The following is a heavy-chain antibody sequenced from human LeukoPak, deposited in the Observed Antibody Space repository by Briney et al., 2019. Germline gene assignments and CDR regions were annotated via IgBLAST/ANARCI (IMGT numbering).Heavy chain of an antibody. Sequence: SQTLSLTCTVSGGSISSGNYFWSWIRQPAGTGLEWIRRIYTSGSTNYNPSLKSRVTISVDTSKNQFSLKLSSVTAADTAVYYCARSPLEYDFWSGRHYYFDYWGQGTLVTVSS. CDR2: IYTSGST. J-gene: IGHJ4*02. CDR1: GGSISSGNYF. CDR3: ARSPLEYDFWSGRHYYFDY. V-gene: IGHV4-61*02. D-gene: IGHD3-3*01.